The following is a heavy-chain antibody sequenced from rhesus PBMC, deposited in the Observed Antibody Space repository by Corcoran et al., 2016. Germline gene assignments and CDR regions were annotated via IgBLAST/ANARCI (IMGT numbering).Heavy chain of an antibody. V-gene: IGHV4-143*01. D-gene: IGHD1-38*01. J-gene: IGHJ6*01. CDR3: ARQGYTNHLGGLDS. Sequence: QVQLQESGPGLVKPSETLSLTCTVSGGSISGYYNWHWIRQPPGKGLEWIGGVYGNSAITNYNPSLKSRVTISKATSNNQFSLRLTSVTAADTAVYYCARQGYTNHLGGLDSWGQGVVATVSS. CDR2: VYGNSAIT. CDR1: GGSISGYYN.